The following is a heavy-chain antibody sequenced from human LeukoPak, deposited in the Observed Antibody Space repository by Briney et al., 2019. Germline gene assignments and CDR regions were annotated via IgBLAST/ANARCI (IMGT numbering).Heavy chain of an antibody. CDR3: ARDHHYGSGSYYTD. Sequence: GGSLRLSCAASGFTVSSNYMSWVRQAPGKGLEWVSVIYSGGSTYYADSVKGRFTISRDNSKNTLYLQMNSLRAEGTAVYYCARDHHYGSGSYYTDWGQGTLVTVSS. D-gene: IGHD3-10*01. CDR2: IYSGGST. CDR1: GFTVSSNY. V-gene: IGHV3-66*01. J-gene: IGHJ4*02.